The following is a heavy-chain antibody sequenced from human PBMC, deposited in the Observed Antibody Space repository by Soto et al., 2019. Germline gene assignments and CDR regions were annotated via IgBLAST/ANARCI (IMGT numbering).Heavy chain of an antibody. Sequence: GGSLRLSCAASGFTFSTYGMSWVRQAPGKGLEWLSSISDSGHYIYYADSVKGRFTISRDNAKNSLFLQMNSLRGEDTAVYYCARSGLALPYSASHWFDPWGHGTLVTVSS. CDR2: ISDSGHYI. V-gene: IGHV3-21*01. J-gene: IGHJ5*02. CDR3: ARSGLALPYSASHWFDP. D-gene: IGHD3-22*01. CDR1: GFTFSTYG.